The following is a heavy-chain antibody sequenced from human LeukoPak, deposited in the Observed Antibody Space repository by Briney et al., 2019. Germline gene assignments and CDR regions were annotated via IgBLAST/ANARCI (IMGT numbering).Heavy chain of an antibody. CDR3: ARDPGRGMDV. CDR1: RFTFSSYW. V-gene: IGHV3-7*04. Sequence: GGSLRLSCAASRFTFSSYWMSWVRQAPGKGLEWVANIKEDGSEKYYVDSVKGRFTISRDNAKNSLYLQMNSLRAEDTAVYYCARDPGRGMDVWGQGTTVTVSS. CDR2: IKEDGSEK. J-gene: IGHJ6*02.